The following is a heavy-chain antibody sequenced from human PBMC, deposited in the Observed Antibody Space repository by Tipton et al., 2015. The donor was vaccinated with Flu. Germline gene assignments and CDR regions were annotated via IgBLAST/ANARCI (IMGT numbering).Heavy chain of an antibody. V-gene: IGHV4-4*07. CDR3: ARDRASGYDWNWFDP. J-gene: IGHJ5*02. D-gene: IGHD5-12*01. Sequence: LRLSCTVSGGSISSYYWSWIRQPAGKGLEWIGRIYTSGSTNYNPSLKSRVTMSVDTSKNPFSLKLSSVTAADTAVYYCARDRASGYDWNWFDPWGQGTLVTVSS. CDR2: IYTSGST. CDR1: GGSISSYY.